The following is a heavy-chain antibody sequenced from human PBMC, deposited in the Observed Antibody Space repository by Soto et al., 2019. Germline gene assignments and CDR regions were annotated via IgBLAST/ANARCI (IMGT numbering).Heavy chain of an antibody. V-gene: IGHV3-11*01. Sequence: QVQLVESGGGLVKPGGSLRLSCAASGFTFSDYYMSWIRQAPGKGLEWVSYISSSGSTIYYADSVKGRFTISRDNAKKSLYVQMNSRRAEDTAVYYCARDREAAGTSPPFDYWGQGTLVTVSS. D-gene: IGHD6-13*01. CDR1: GFTFSDYY. CDR2: ISSSGSTI. CDR3: ARDREAAGTSPPFDY. J-gene: IGHJ4*02.